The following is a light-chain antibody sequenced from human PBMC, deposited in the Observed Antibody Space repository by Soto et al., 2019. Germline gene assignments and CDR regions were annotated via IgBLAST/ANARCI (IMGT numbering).Light chain of an antibody. J-gene: IGKJ5*01. CDR2: GAS. CDR3: QQYTNWPPL. V-gene: IGKV3-15*01. CDR1: QTVNRYY. Sequence: ENVLTQSPGTLSLSPGERATLSCRASQTVNRYYLAWYQQKPGQAPRLLIFGASTRATGIPARFSGGGSGTEFTLTISSLQSEDFAVYSCQQYTNWPPLFGQGTRLEIK.